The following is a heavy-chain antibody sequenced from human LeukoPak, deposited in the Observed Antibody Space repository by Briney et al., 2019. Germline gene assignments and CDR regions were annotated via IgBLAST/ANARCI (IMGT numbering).Heavy chain of an antibody. Sequence: ASVKVSCKASGYSFTSNYMHRVRQAPGQGLEWMGWINPHSGGTNSAAKFQGRGTMTRDTSISTAYMALSRLRSDDTAVYYCARVASTTRRQEVFDIWGQGTMVIVSS. V-gene: IGHV1-2*02. J-gene: IGHJ3*02. CDR1: GYSFTSNY. CDR2: INPHSGGT. CDR3: ARVASTTRRQEVFDI. D-gene: IGHD1-1*01.